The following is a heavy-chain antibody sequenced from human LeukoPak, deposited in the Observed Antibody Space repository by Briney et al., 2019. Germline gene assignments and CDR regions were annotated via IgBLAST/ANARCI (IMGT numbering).Heavy chain of an antibody. D-gene: IGHD3-10*01. Sequence: SQTLSLTCTVSGDSISSGDYYWSWIRQPAGKGLEWIGRISSSGSTNYNPSLKSRVTISVDTSKNQFSLKLSSVTAADTAVYYCARASITRVAFDIWGQGTMVTVSS. V-gene: IGHV4-61*02. CDR3: ARASITRVAFDI. CDR2: ISSSGST. J-gene: IGHJ3*02. CDR1: GDSISSGDYY.